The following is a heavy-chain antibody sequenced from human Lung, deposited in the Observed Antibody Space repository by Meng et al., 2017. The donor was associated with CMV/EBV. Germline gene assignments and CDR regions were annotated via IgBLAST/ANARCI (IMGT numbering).Heavy chain of an antibody. Sequence: GESXKISCAASGFTFSSYSMNWVRQAPGKGLEWVSSISSSSSYIYYADSVKGRFTISRNNDKNSLYLQMNSLRAEDTAVYYCARDGSFWSGYYAPVAFDIWGQGTMVTVSS. CDR1: GFTFSSYS. CDR2: ISSSSSYI. D-gene: IGHD3-3*01. V-gene: IGHV3-21*01. CDR3: ARDGSFWSGYYAPVAFDI. J-gene: IGHJ3*02.